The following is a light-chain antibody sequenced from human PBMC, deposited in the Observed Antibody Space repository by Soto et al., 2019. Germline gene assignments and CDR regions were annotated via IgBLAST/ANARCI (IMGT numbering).Light chain of an antibody. V-gene: IGKV3-15*01. Sequence: EIVMTQSPATLSVSPGERATLSCRASQSVSSNLAWYQQKPGQAPRLLIYGASTTATSIPARFSGSGSGTEFTLTISSLQSEDFAVYYCQQYNNWPGTFGQGTKVEIK. CDR2: GAS. CDR1: QSVSSN. J-gene: IGKJ1*01. CDR3: QQYNNWPGT.